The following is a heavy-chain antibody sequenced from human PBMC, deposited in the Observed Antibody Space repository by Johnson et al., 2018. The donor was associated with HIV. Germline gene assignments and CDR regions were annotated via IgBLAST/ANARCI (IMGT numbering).Heavy chain of an antibody. D-gene: IGHD1-26*01. J-gene: IGHJ3*02. CDR2: ISYDGSNK. CDR3: AREWELLGSAFDI. V-gene: IGHV3-30-3*01. Sequence: QVQLVESGGGVVQPGRSLRLSCAASGFTFSSYAMHWVRQAPGKGLEWVAVISYDGSNKYYADSVKGRFTISRDNSKNTLDLQMNSLRAEDTAVYYCAREWELLGSAFDIWGQGTMVTVSS. CDR1: GFTFSSYA.